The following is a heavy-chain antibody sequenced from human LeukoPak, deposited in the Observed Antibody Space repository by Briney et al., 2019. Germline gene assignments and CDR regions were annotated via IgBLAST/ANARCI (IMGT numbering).Heavy chain of an antibody. Sequence: ASVKVSCKVSGYTLTELSMHWVRQAPGKGLEWMGGFDPEDGETIYAQKFQGRVTMTRDTSTSTVYMELSSLRSEDTAVYYCARAVEMATISWGQGTLVTVSS. CDR2: FDPEDGET. D-gene: IGHD5-24*01. CDR1: GYTLTELS. CDR3: ARAVEMATIS. V-gene: IGHV1-24*01. J-gene: IGHJ4*02.